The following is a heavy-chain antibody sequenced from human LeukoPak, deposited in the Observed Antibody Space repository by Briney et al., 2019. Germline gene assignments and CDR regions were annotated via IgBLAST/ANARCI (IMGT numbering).Heavy chain of an antibody. CDR3: VSRDYFAY. D-gene: IGHD5-24*01. J-gene: IGHJ4*02. CDR1: GFTLSSFA. V-gene: IGHV3-23*01. CDR2: IIVSGGST. Sequence: GGSLRLSCAASGFTLSSFAMSWVRQAPGKGLEWVSSIIVSGGSTYYSDSVKGRFIISRDNSKNTLYLQMNSLRAEDTAIYYCVSRDYFAYWGQGTLVTVSS.